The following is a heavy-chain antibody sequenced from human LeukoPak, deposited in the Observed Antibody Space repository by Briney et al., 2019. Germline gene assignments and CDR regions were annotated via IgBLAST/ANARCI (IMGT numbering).Heavy chain of an antibody. CDR2: ISSSGSTI. Sequence: GGSLRLSCAASGFTFSSYGMHWVRQAPGKGLEWVSYISSSGSTIYYADSVKGRFTVSRDNAKNSLYLQMNSLRAEDTAVYYCAELGITMIGGVWGKGTTVTISS. D-gene: IGHD3-10*02. V-gene: IGHV3-48*04. J-gene: IGHJ6*04. CDR1: GFTFSSYG. CDR3: AELGITMIGGV.